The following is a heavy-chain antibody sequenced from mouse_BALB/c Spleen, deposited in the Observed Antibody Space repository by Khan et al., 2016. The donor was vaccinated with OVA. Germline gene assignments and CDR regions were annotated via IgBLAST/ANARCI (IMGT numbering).Heavy chain of an antibody. Sequence: VQLQQSGTVLARPGASVKMSCKASGYSFITYWMHWVKQRPGQGLEWIGAIYLGNSDTSYNQKFKGKAKLTTVTSASTAYMELSRLTNDDSAVYYCTRWVPGFDYWGPGPTPPVS. CDR1: GYSFITYW. CDR3: TRWVPGFDY. J-gene: IGHJ2*01. CDR2: IYLGNSDT. V-gene: IGHV1-5*01.